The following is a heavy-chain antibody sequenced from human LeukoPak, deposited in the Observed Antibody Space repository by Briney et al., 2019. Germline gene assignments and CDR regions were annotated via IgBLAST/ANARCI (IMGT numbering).Heavy chain of an antibody. J-gene: IGHJ4*02. Sequence: GGSLRLSCVASGLSFSSYSMHWVRQAPGKGLEWVGVISYDGSDEYYTDSVKGRFTISRDNSKNTVYLQMNSLRADDTAVYYCARDPYGDYGFDYWGQGTLVTVSS. CDR2: ISYDGSDE. CDR3: ARDPYGDYGFDY. CDR1: GLSFSSYS. V-gene: IGHV3-30*04. D-gene: IGHD4-17*01.